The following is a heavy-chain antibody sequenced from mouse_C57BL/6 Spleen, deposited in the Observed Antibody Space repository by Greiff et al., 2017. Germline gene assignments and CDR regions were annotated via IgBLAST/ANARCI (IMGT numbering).Heavy chain of an antibody. D-gene: IGHD1-1*01. CDR2: IYPRDGST. CDR1: GYTFTDHT. CDR3: ASPSGSSYEGYYFDY. V-gene: IGHV1-78*01. J-gene: IGHJ2*01. Sequence: QVQLKQSDAELVKPGASVKISCKVSGYTFTDHTIHWMKQRPEQGLEWIGYIYPRDGSTKYNEKFKGKATLTADKSSSTAYMQLNSLTSEDSAVYFCASPSGSSYEGYYFDYWGQGTTLTVSS.